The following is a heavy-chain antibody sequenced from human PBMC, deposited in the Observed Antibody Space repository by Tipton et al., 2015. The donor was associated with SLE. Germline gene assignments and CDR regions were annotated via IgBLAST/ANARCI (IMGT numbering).Heavy chain of an antibody. V-gene: IGHV3-7*01. CDR1: GLFFRNSW. CDR3: ATAGPGTSPDTYGMDV. CDR2: MKKDGSEG. Sequence: SLRLSCAAYGLFFRNSWMAWVRQAPGKGLEWVATMKKDGSEGYYVDSVRDRFSMSRDNAKNSVNLQMNSLRVEDTAVYYCATAGPGTSPDTYGMDVWGQGTTVTVSS. J-gene: IGHJ6*02. D-gene: IGHD1-14*01.